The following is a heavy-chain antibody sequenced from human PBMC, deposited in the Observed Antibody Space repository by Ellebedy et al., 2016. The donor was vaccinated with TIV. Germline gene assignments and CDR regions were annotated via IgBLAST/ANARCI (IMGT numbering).Heavy chain of an antibody. CDR2: ISGSGGST. CDR3: AKERYYDFWSAPSFDY. J-gene: IGHJ4*02. V-gene: IGHV3-23*01. Sequence: PGGSLRLSCAASGFTFDSYAMSWVRQAPGKGLEWVSAISGSGGSTHYADSAKGRFTISRDNSKNTLYLQMNSLRAEDTAVYYCAKERYYDFWSAPSFDYWGQGTLVTVSS. CDR1: GFTFDSYA. D-gene: IGHD3-3*01.